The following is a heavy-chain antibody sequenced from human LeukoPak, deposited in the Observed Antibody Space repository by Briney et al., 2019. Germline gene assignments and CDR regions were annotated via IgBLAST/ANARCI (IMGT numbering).Heavy chain of an antibody. D-gene: IGHD3-16*02. J-gene: IGHJ4*02. CDR1: VGSFSGYY. CDR3: ARGYRAHKTFYSYHYFDS. V-gene: IGHV4-34*01. CDR2: INHFVIT. Sequence: SETLSLTCAVYVGSFSGYYWNCIRHPPRKGLEWIGEINHFVITNYNPSLKSRVTISGDKSKKQFSLKVKSVTAADTAVYYCARGYRAHKTFYSYHYFDSWAQGTLVTVSS.